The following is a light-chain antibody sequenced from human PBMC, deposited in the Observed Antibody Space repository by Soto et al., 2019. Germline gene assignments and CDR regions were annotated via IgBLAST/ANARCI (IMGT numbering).Light chain of an antibody. V-gene: IGKV2-24*01. CDR2: RVS. Sequence: DIVMTQTPLSSPVTLGQPASISCRSSRSLVHSDGNTYLSWLQQRPGQPPSLLIYRVSNRFSGVPDRFSGSGTGTDFTPKISRVEVEDVGVYFCAQETHFPRTFGQGTKVEI. CDR1: RSLVHSDGNTY. CDR3: AQETHFPRT. J-gene: IGKJ1*01.